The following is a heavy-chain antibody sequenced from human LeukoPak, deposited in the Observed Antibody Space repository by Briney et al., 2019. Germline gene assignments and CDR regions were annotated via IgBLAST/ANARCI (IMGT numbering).Heavy chain of an antibody. J-gene: IGHJ4*02. CDR2: ISSSDTYT. CDR3: ARGPYSSGSSADY. CDR1: GFTFSDYY. V-gene: IGHV3-11*06. Sequence: GGSLRLSCAASGFTFSDYYMSWIRQAPGKGLEWVSYISSSDTYTNYADSVKGRFTISRDNAKNSLYLQVNSLRAEDTAVYYCARGPYSSGSSADYWGQGALVTVSS. D-gene: IGHD6-19*01.